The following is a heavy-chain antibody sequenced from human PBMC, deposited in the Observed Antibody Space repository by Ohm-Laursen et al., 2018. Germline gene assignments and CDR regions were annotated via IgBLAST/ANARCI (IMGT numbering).Heavy chain of an antibody. CDR2: ISVYNGNT. CDR1: GYTFSSYG. V-gene: IGHV1-18*01. CDR3: ARGGVQYFDWSFPSLYYFDY. Sequence: ASVKVSCKASGYTFSSYGISWVRQAPGQGLEWMGWISVYNGNTKYAQKLQGRVTMTTDTSTSIAYMELRSLRSDDTAVYYCARGGVQYFDWSFPSLYYFDYWGQGTLVTVSS. J-gene: IGHJ4*02. D-gene: IGHD3-9*01.